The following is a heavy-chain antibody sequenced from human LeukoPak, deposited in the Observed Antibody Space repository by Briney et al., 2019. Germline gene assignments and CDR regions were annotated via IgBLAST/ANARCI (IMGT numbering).Heavy chain of an antibody. J-gene: IGHJ4*02. D-gene: IGHD3-22*01. CDR3: AKIHRFDSSGYSDN. Sequence: GGSLRLSCAASGFTFSSYAMSWVRQAPGKGLEWVSGMSGSGGDTYYADSVKGRFTISRDNSKNTLYLQMNTLRAEDTAVYFCAKIHRFDSSGYSDNWGQGTLVTVSS. V-gene: IGHV3-23*01. CDR2: MSGSGGDT. CDR1: GFTFSSYA.